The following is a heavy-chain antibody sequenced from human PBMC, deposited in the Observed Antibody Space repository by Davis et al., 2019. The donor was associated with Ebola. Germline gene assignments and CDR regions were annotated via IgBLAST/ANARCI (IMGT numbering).Heavy chain of an antibody. CDR3: ARGADYYYGMDV. Sequence: SSQVSCYASCGTFSSYAISWVRQAPGQGLEWMGGIIPIFGTANYEQKFQGRVTITADESTSTAYMELSSLRSEDTAVYYCARGADYYYGMDVWGQGTTVTVSS. V-gene: IGHV1-69*13. J-gene: IGHJ6*02. CDR1: CGTFSSYA. CDR2: IIPIFGTA.